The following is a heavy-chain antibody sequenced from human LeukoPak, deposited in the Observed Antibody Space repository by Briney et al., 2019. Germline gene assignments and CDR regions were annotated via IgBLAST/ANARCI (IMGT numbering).Heavy chain of an antibody. CDR3: ARLDSSGSFDY. D-gene: IGHD6-13*01. CDR1: GFTFSSYA. Sequence: GGSLRLSCAASGFTFSSYAMHWVRQAPGKGLEWVAVISYDGSNKYYADSVKGRFTISRDNSKNTLYLQMNSLRAEDTAVYYCARLDSSGSFDYWGQGTLVTVSS. CDR2: ISYDGSNK. V-gene: IGHV3-30-3*01. J-gene: IGHJ4*02.